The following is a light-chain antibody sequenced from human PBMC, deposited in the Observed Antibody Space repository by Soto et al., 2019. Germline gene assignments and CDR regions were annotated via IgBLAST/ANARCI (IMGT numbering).Light chain of an antibody. CDR3: QQYNNWPLT. CDR1: QSISIN. Sequence: DIVMTQSPATLSVSPGERVTLSCRASQSISINLAWYQQKPGQAPRLLIDGASTRATGISARFSGSGSGTEFTLTISSLQSEDLPVYYCQQYNNWPLTFGQGTRLEIK. J-gene: IGKJ5*01. V-gene: IGKV3-15*01. CDR2: GAS.